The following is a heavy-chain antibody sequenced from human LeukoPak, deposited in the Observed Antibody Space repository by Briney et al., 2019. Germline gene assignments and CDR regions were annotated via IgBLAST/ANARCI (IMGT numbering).Heavy chain of an antibody. V-gene: IGHV4-31*03. J-gene: IGHJ6*03. Sequence: PSQTLSLTCTVSGGSISSGGYYWSWIRQHPGKGLEWIGYTYYSGSTNYNPSLKSRVTISVDTSKNQFSLKLSSVTAADTAVYYCAGDYSNYSNYYYYYMDVWGKGTTVTVSS. D-gene: IGHD4-11*01. CDR2: TYYSGST. CDR1: GGSISSGGYY. CDR3: AGDYSNYSNYYYYYMDV.